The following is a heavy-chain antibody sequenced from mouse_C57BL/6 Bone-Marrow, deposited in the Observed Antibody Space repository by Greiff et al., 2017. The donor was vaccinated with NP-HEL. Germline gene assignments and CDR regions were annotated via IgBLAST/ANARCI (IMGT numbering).Heavy chain of an antibody. CDR3: ARDPGAIGY. CDR2: ISNGGGST. J-gene: IGHJ4*01. CDR1: GFTFSDYY. Sequence: EVKLVQSGGGLVQPGGSVKLSCTASGFTFSDYYMYWVRQTPGKRLEWVAYISNGGGSTYYPDNVKGRFTISRDNATNTRYLQLSRLKSEDTAMYYCARDPGAIGYWGQGATVTVSS. V-gene: IGHV5-12*01.